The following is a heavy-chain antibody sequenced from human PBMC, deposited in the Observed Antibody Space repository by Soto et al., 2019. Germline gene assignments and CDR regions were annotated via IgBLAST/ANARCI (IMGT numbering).Heavy chain of an antibody. CDR3: ARGGQQLSRWFDP. V-gene: IGHV4-59*01. CDR1: GGSISSYY. Sequence: SETLSPTCTVSGGSISSYYWSWIRQPPGKGLEWIGYIYYSGSTNYNPSLKSRVTISVDTSKNQFSLKLSSVTAADTAVYYCARGGQQLSRWFDPWGQGTLVTVSS. D-gene: IGHD6-13*01. CDR2: IYYSGST. J-gene: IGHJ5*02.